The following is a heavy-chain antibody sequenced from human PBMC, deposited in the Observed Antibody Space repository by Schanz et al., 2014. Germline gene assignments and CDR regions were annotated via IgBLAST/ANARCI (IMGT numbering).Heavy chain of an antibody. Sequence: EVQLVESGGGLVQPGGSLRLSCTASGFTFSSYAMSWVRQAPGKGLEWVSYISSASSTINYADSVKSRFTISRDNSRNTLYLQMNSLRAEDTAVYYCARIGGSVFDYWAQGTLVTVSS. J-gene: IGHJ4*02. D-gene: IGHD3-10*01. V-gene: IGHV3-48*01. CDR1: GFTFSSYA. CDR2: ISSASSTI. CDR3: ARIGGSVFDY.